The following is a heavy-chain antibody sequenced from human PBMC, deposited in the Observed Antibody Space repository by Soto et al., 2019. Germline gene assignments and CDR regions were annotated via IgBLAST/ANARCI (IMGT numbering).Heavy chain of an antibody. CDR2: TYYRSKWFN. J-gene: IGHJ4*02. CDR1: GDSVSSNSAA. CDR3: AGGDQGFDY. D-gene: IGHD3-16*01. Sequence: QTLSLTCAISGDSVSSNSAAWNWIRQSPSRGLEWLGRTYYRSKWFNNYALSVKSRITINPDTSKNQFSLQRNSVTPEDTTVYDCAGGDQGFDYWGQGTRVTVSS. V-gene: IGHV6-1*01.